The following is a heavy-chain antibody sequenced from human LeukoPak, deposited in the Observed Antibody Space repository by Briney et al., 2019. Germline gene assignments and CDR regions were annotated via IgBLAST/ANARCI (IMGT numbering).Heavy chain of an antibody. Sequence: PGGSLRLSCAASGFTFSSYSMNWVRQAPGKGLEWVSSISSSSSYIYYADSVKGRFTISRDNAKNSLYLQMNSLRAEDTAVYYCAKDLRRGYSSSWYGHYFDYWGQGTLVTVSS. V-gene: IGHV3-21*04. CDR2: ISSSSSYI. CDR3: AKDLRRGYSSSWYGHYFDY. J-gene: IGHJ4*02. CDR1: GFTFSSYS. D-gene: IGHD6-13*01.